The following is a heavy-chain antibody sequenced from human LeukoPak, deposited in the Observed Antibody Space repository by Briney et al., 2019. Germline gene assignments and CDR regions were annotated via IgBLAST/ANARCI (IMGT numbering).Heavy chain of an antibody. D-gene: IGHD2-15*01. J-gene: IGHJ4*02. CDR3: ARGPVVVVAAEFDY. CDR2: ISSSGSTI. CDR1: GFIFSDYY. Sequence: GGSLRLSCAASGFIFSDYYMSWIRQAPGKGLEWVSYISSSGSTIYYADSVKGRFTISRDNAKNSLYLQMNSLRAEDTAVYYCARGPVVVVAAEFDYWGQGTLVTVSS. V-gene: IGHV3-11*01.